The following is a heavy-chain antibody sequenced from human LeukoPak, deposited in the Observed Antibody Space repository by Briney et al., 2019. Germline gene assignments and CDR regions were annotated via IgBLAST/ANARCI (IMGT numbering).Heavy chain of an antibody. D-gene: IGHD5-12*01. CDR1: GGTFSSYA. CDR3: ALGDSGYDLNHDY. V-gene: IGHV1-69*13. CDR2: IIPIFGTA. Sequence: GASVKVSCKASGGTFSSYAISWVRQAPGQGLEWMGGIIPIFGTANYAQKFQGRVTITADESTSTAYMELGSLRSEDTAVYYCALGDSGYDLNHDYWGQGTLVTVSS. J-gene: IGHJ4*02.